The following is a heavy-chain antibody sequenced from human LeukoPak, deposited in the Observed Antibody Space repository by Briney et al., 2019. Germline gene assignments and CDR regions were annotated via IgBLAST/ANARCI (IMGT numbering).Heavy chain of an antibody. CDR2: ISAYNGNT. J-gene: IGHJ4*02. Sequence: GSVKVSCKASGYTFTSYGISWVRQAPGQGLEWMGWISAYNGNTNYAQKLQGRVTMTTDTSTSTAYMELRSLRSDDTAVYYCARDLLIVVPAAISIPPPDYWGQGTLVTVSS. D-gene: IGHD2-2*01. CDR3: ARDLLIVVPAAISIPPPDY. V-gene: IGHV1-18*01. CDR1: GYTFTSYG.